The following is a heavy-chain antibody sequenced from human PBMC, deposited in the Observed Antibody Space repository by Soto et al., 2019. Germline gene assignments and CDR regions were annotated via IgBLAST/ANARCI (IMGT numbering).Heavy chain of an antibody. Sequence: QITLKESGPPLVRPAQTLTLTCAFSGFSLTTTRMGVAWIRQPPGKALEWLALIYWDDDKRYSPSLKNRLTVSKDTSTNRVVLTITNISPDDTGTYFCVHADDFDLLSFDRWGPGTLVTVSS. J-gene: IGHJ4*02. CDR2: IYWDDDK. V-gene: IGHV2-5*02. D-gene: IGHD1-1*01. CDR3: VHADDFDLLSFDR. CDR1: GFSLTTTRMG.